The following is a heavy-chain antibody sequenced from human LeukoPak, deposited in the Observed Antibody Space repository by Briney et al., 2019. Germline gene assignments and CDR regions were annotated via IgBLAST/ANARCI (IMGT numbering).Heavy chain of an antibody. CDR2: IIPILGIA. D-gene: IGHD3-3*01. J-gene: IGHJ4*02. Sequence: ASVKVSCXASGGTFSSYTISWVRQARGQGLEWMERIIPILGIANYAQKFQGRVTITADKSTSTAYMELSSLRSEDTAMYYCAREEGSYDFLDYWGQGTLVTVSS. CDR1: GGTFSSYT. CDR3: AREEGSYDFLDY. V-gene: IGHV1-69*02.